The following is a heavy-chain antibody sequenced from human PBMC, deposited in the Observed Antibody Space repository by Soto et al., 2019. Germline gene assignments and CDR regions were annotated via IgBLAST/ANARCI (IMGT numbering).Heavy chain of an antibody. V-gene: IGHV3-7*01. D-gene: IGHD5-12*01. CDR1: GFTFSSYW. J-gene: IGHJ6*02. Sequence: GGSLRLSCAASGFTFSSYWMSWVRQAPGKGLEWVANIKQDGSEKYYVDSVKGRFTISRDNAKNSLYLQMNSLRAEDTAVYYCARVYHGATIRMYYYYGMDVWGQGTTVTVSS. CDR3: ARVYHGATIRMYYYYGMDV. CDR2: IKQDGSEK.